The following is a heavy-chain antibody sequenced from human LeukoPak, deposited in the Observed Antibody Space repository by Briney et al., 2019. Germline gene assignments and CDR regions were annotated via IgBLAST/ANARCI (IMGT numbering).Heavy chain of an antibody. CDR1: GFTFTSYA. Sequence: GGSLRLSCAASGFTFTSYAMTWVRQAPGKGLEWVANIKQDGSEKNYVDSVKGRFTISRDNAKTSLYLQMNSLRAEDTAVYYCARHCSGGSCYSAPFDYWGQGTLVTVSS. V-gene: IGHV3-7*01. CDR3: ARHCSGGSCYSAPFDY. D-gene: IGHD2-15*01. J-gene: IGHJ4*02. CDR2: IKQDGSEK.